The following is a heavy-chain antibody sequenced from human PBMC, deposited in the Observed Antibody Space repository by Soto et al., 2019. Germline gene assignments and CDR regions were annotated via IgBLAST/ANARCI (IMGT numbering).Heavy chain of an antibody. CDR2: IGTAGHA. CDR1: GFTFSFYD. Sequence: EVQLVESGGGLVQAGGSLRLSCAASGFTFSFYDMHWVRQAIGKGLEWVSVIGTAGHAYYAGSVKGRFTITRENAKNSLYFQMNRLRDGDTAVYYWARGGGFGEQYSDAFDIWGQGTMVTVSS. D-gene: IGHD3-10*01. V-gene: IGHV3-13*01. J-gene: IGHJ3*02. CDR3: ARGGGFGEQYSDAFDI.